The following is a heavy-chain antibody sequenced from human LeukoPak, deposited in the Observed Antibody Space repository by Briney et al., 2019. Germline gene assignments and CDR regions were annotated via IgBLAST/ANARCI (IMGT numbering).Heavy chain of an antibody. D-gene: IGHD2-2*01. CDR2: ISSSSSYV. V-gene: IGHV3-21*01. CDR3: ARERGDDCSSTSCQGWFDP. CDR1: GFTFSSYS. Sequence: GGSLRLSCAASGFTFSSYSMNWVRQAPGKGLEWVSSISSSSSYVYYADSVKGRFTISRDNAKNSLYLQMNSLRAEDTAVYYCARERGDDCSSTSCQGWFDPWGQGTLVTVSS. J-gene: IGHJ5*02.